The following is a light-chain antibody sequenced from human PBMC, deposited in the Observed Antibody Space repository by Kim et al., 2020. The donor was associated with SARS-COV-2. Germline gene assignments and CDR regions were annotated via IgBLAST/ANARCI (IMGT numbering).Light chain of an antibody. Sequence: GQRVTLASSGSRSNIGSNVVNRYQQLPGTPPKLLIYSNDYRPSGVPDRLSGSKSGTSASLAISGLQSEDEADYYCVAWDDSLNGSVFGGGTQLTVL. CDR3: VAWDDSLNGSV. V-gene: IGLV1-44*01. CDR1: RSNIGSNV. J-gene: IGLJ3*02. CDR2: SND.